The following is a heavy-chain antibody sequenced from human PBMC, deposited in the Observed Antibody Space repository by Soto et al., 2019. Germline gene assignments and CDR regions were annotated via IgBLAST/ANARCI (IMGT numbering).Heavy chain of an antibody. D-gene: IGHD4-4*01. V-gene: IGHV4-59*01. CDR3: ARVKVDYSNHQLYYYYGMDV. Sequence: SETLSLTCTVSGGSISSYYWSWIRQPPGKGLEWIGYIYYSGSTNYNPSLKSRVTISVDTSKNQFSLKLSSVTAADTAVYYCARVKVDYSNHQLYYYYGMDVWGQGTTVTVSS. CDR1: GGSISSYY. CDR2: IYYSGST. J-gene: IGHJ6*02.